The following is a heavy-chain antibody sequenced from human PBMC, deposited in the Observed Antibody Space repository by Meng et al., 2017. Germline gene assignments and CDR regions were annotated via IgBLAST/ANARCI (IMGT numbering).Heavy chain of an antibody. CDR3: ARAQLSRLLDS. J-gene: IGHJ4*02. CDR1: GDSISGTYW. CDR2: VTHSGST. D-gene: IGHD2-2*01. V-gene: IGHV4-4*02. Sequence: QVPLQESGPGLVKPSETLSLTCAVSGDSISGTYWWSWTRLPPGKGLEWIGEVTHSGSTYYNPSLQSRVTISVDLYNNQFSLRLFSVTAADTAVYFCARAQLSRLLDSWGQGALVTVSS.